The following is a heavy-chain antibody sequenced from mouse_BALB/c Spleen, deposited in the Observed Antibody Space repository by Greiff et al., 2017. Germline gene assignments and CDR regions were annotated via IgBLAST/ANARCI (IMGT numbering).Heavy chain of an antibody. D-gene: IGHD1-1*01. CDR2: ISSGGSYT. CDR1: GFTFSSYT. Sequence: EVNLVESGGGLVKPGGSLKLSCAASGFTFSSYTMSWVRQTPEKRLEWVATISSGGSYTYYPDSVKGRFTISRDNAKNTLYLQMSSLKSEDTAMYYCTRDETTVYFDYWGQGTTLTVSS. J-gene: IGHJ2*01. V-gene: IGHV5-6-4*01. CDR3: TRDETTVYFDY.